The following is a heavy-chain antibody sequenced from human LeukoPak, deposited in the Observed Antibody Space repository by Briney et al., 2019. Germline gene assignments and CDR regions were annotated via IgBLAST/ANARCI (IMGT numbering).Heavy chain of an antibody. J-gene: IGHJ6*02. D-gene: IGHD4-17*01. Sequence: PGGSLRLSCAASGFTFSSYSMNWVRQAPGKGLEWVSAISGSGGSTYYADSVKGRFTISRDNSKNTLYLQMNSLRAEDTAVYYCAKSGDHDYGDFYYYYGMDVWGQGTTVTVSS. CDR3: AKSGDHDYGDFYYYYGMDV. V-gene: IGHV3-23*01. CDR1: GFTFSSYS. CDR2: ISGSGGST.